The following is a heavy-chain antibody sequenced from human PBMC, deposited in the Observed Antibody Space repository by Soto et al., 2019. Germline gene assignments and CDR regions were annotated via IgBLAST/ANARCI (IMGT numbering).Heavy chain of an antibody. D-gene: IGHD4-17*01. CDR1: GGSISSYY. Sequence: PSETLSLTCTVSGGSISSYYWSWIRQPPGKGLEWIGYIYYSGSTNYNPSLKSRVTISVDTSKNQFSLKLSSGTGADTAVYYCASGVFGDYAFDYWGQGTLVTVSS. J-gene: IGHJ4*02. CDR2: IYYSGST. CDR3: ASGVFGDYAFDY. V-gene: IGHV4-59*01.